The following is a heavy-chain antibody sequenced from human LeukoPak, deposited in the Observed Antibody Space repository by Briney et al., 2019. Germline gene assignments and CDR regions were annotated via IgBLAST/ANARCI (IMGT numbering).Heavy chain of an antibody. CDR2: IKEDGSDK. CDR3: ARRYTAIPHAFQFDY. J-gene: IGHJ4*02. V-gene: IGHV3-7*01. CDR1: GFTFSSYS. D-gene: IGHD3-9*01. Sequence: KAGGSLRLSCAASGFTFSSYSMNWVRQAPGKGLAWVANIKEDGSDKYYVASVKGRFIISRDNTKNSLYLQMNNLRAEDTAVYYCARRYTAIPHAFQFDYWGQGILVTVSS.